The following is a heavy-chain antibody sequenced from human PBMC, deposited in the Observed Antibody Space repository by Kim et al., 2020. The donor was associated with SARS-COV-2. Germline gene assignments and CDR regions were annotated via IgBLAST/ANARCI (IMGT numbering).Heavy chain of an antibody. CDR1: GGTFSSYA. D-gene: IGHD3-10*01. Sequence: SVKVSCKASGGTFSSYAISWVRQAPGQGLEWMGGIIPIFGTANYAQKFQGRVTITADESTSTAYMELSSLRSEDTAVYYCAREGRGYGSGSYYNDNWFDPWGQGTLVTVSS. CDR3: AREGRGYGSGSYYNDNWFDP. CDR2: IIPIFGTA. V-gene: IGHV1-69*13. J-gene: IGHJ5*02.